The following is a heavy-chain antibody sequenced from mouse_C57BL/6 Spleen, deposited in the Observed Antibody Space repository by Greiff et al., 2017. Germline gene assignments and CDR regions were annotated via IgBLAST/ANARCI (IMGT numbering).Heavy chain of an antibody. CDR1: GYTFTSYW. CDR2: IDPSDSYT. V-gene: IGHV1-69*01. Sequence: QVHVKQPGAELVMPGASVKLSCKASGYTFTSYWMHWVKQRPGQGLEWIGEIDPSDSYTNYNQKFKGKSTLTVDKSSSTAYMQLSSLASEDSAVYYCATAQATTFGYWGQGTLVTVSA. CDR3: ATAQATTFGY. D-gene: IGHD3-2*02. J-gene: IGHJ3*01.